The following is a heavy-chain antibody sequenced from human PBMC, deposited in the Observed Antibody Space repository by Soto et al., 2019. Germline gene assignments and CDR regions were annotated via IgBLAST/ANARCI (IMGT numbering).Heavy chain of an antibody. Sequence: EVQLVESGGGLVQPGGSLTLSCAASGFTFSNYWMTWVHQAPGQGLEWVANMKPDGSEKEYVDSVKGRFTISRDNAQNSLHLQMNSLRAEDTAVYYCARDLAYLDHWGQGTLVTVSS. CDR1: GFTFSNYW. J-gene: IGHJ4*02. CDR2: MKPDGSEK. CDR3: ARDLAYLDH. V-gene: IGHV3-7*04.